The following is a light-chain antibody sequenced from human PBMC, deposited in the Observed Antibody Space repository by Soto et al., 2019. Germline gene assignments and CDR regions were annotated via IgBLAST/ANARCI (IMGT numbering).Light chain of an antibody. V-gene: IGKV3-15*01. CDR2: DAS. CDR1: QNIDNK. Sequence: EIVMTQSPAPLSVSPGERATLSCRASQNIDNKVVWYQQKPGQVPRRLIYDASTRATGITARFSGRGSGTEFTLTISSLQAEAFAFYYCQQYYSTPFTFGPGTKVDI. J-gene: IGKJ3*01. CDR3: QQYYSTPFT.